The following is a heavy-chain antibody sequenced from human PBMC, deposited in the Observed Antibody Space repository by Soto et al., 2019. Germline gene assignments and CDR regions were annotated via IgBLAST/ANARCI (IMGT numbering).Heavy chain of an antibody. V-gene: IGHV4-31*03. D-gene: IGHD5-18*01. Sequence: QVQLQESGPGLVKPSQTLSLTCTVSGGYINSGGYCWSWIRQHPGKGLDWIGCISYGGSTSYNPSLKSRVTISVVTSKNQFSLKLPSVTAADTAVFYCSRGILVWGQAALITVYS. CDR1: GGYINSGGYC. CDR3: SRGILV. J-gene: IGHJ4*02. CDR2: ISYGGST.